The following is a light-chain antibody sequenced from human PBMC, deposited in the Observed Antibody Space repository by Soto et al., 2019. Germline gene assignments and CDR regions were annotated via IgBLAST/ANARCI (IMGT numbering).Light chain of an antibody. CDR3: QQYNNWPLT. CDR2: GAS. CDR1: QTVRNN. V-gene: IGKV3D-15*01. Sequence: EIVLTQSPGTLSLSPGERATLFCRASQTVRNNYLAWYQQRPGQAPRLFIYGASSRATGIPDRFSGSGSGTEFTLTISSLQSEDFAVYYCQQYNNWPLTFGGGTTVEIK. J-gene: IGKJ4*01.